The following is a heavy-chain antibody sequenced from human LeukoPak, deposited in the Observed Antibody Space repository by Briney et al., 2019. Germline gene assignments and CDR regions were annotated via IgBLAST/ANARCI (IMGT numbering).Heavy chain of an antibody. Sequence: SETLSLTCSVSGGSISSSNYFWGWIRQPPGKGLEWIGSIYYSGSTYYNPSLKSRVTISVDTSKNQFSLKLSSVTAADTAVYYCASGSSVLDWFDPWGQGTLVTVSS. CDR2: IYYSGST. CDR3: ASGSSVLDWFDP. J-gene: IGHJ5*02. D-gene: IGHD1-26*01. CDR1: GGSISSSNYF. V-gene: IGHV4-39*07.